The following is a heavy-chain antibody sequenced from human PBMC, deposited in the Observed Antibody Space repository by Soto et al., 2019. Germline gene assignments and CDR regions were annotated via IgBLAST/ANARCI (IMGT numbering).Heavy chain of an antibody. CDR2: INYSGST. Sequence: SETLSLTCTVSGGSISSGGYYWSWIRQHPGKGLEWIGYINYSGSTYYKPSLKSRVTISVDTSKNQFSLKLSSVTAADTAVYYCARGLAYYYDSSGYYPPIYFDYWGQGTLVTVSS. V-gene: IGHV4-31*03. D-gene: IGHD3-22*01. CDR1: GGSISSGGYY. J-gene: IGHJ4*02. CDR3: ARGLAYYYDSSGYYPPIYFDY.